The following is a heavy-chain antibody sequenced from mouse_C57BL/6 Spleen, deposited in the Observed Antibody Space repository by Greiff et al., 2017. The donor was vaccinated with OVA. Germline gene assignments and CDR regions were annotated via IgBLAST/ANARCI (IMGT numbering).Heavy chain of an antibody. D-gene: IGHD2-5*01. CDR3: AIAYSNYEAWFAY. J-gene: IGHJ3*01. CDR1: GYSITSGYY. V-gene: IGHV3-6*01. Sequence: VQLKESGPGLVKPSQSLSLTCSVTGYSITSGYYWNWIRQFPGNKLEWMGYISYDGSNNYNPSLKNRISITRDTSKNQFFLKLNSVTTEDTATYYCAIAYSNYEAWFAYWGQGTLVTVSA. CDR2: ISYDGSN.